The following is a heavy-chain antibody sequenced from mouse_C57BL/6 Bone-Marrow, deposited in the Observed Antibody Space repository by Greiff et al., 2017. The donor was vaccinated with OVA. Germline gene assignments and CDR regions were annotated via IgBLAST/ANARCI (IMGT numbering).Heavy chain of an antibody. V-gene: IGHV1-42*01. CDR2: INPSTGGT. J-gene: IGHJ3*01. Sequence: DVQLQESGPELVKPGASVKISCKASGYSFTGYYMNWVKQSPEKSLEWIGEINPSTGGTTYNQKFKAKATLTVDKSSSTAYMQLKSLTSEDSAVYYCARLEATGTWFAYWGQGTLVTVSA. CDR3: ARLEATGTWFAY. CDR1: GYSFTGYY. D-gene: IGHD4-1*02.